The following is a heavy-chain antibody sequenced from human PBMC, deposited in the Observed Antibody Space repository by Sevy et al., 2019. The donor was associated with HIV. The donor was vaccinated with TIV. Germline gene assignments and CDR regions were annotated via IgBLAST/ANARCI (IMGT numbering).Heavy chain of an antibody. CDR2: ISRSSSYI. CDR3: ARGAGSSNWFDP. D-gene: IGHD1-26*01. Sequence: GGSLRLSCAASGFTFSSYSMNWVRQAPGKGLEWVSSISRSSSYIYYADSVKGRFTISRDNAKNSLYLQMNSLRAEDTAVYYCARGAGSSNWFDPWGQGTLVTVSS. V-gene: IGHV3-21*01. CDR1: GFTFSSYS. J-gene: IGHJ5*02.